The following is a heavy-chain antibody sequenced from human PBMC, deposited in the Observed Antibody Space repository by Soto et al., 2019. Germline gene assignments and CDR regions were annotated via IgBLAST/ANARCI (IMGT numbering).Heavy chain of an antibody. J-gene: IGHJ6*03. Sequence: ASVKVSCKASGYTFTSYGISWVRQAPGQGLEWMGWISAYNGNTNYAQKLQGRVTMTTDTSTSTAHMELRSLRSDDTAVYYCARYPYYDILTGYFTSYYYYYMDVWGKGTTVTVSS. CDR2: ISAYNGNT. D-gene: IGHD3-9*01. CDR1: GYTFTSYG. CDR3: ARYPYYDILTGYFTSYYYYYMDV. V-gene: IGHV1-18*01.